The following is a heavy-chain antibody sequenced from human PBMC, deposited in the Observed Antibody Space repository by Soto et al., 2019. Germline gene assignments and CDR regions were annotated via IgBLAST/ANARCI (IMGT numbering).Heavy chain of an antibody. CDR3: ARITMILDDAFDI. CDR1: GFTFSSYS. Sequence: EVQLVESGGGLVKPGGSLRLSCAASGFTFSSYSMNWVRQAPGKGLEWVSSISSSSSYIYYADSVKGRFTISRDNAKNSLYLQMNSLRAEDTAVYYCARITMILDDAFDIWGQGTMVTVSS. J-gene: IGHJ3*02. CDR2: ISSSSSYI. V-gene: IGHV3-21*01. D-gene: IGHD3-22*01.